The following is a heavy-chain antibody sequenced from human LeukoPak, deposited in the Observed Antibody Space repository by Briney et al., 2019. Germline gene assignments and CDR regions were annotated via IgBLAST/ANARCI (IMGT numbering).Heavy chain of an antibody. CDR1: GDSIITYY. Sequence: SETLSLTCTVSGDSIITYYWSWIRQPPGEGLEWIGYMYYSGSTNYNPSLKSRVTISVDKSRNQFSPTLSSVTAADTAVYYCARHSRGYDSEFGYWGQGTLVTVSS. D-gene: IGHD5-12*01. CDR3: ARHSRGYDSEFGY. CDR2: MYYSGST. J-gene: IGHJ4*02. V-gene: IGHV4-59*08.